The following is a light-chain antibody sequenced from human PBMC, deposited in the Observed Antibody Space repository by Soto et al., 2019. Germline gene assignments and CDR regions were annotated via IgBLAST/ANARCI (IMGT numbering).Light chain of an antibody. CDR3: CSYAACKNSHVV. CDR2: EVT. V-gene: IGLV2-8*01. CDR1: SSDVGGYDY. Sequence: QSALTQPPSASGSPGQSVTISCTGTSSDVGGYDYVSWYQQYPGRAPKLMIYEVTKRPSGVPDRFSGSKSANTASLTVSGLLAVEEADDYYCSYAACKNSHVVFGGGTKLTVL. J-gene: IGLJ3*02.